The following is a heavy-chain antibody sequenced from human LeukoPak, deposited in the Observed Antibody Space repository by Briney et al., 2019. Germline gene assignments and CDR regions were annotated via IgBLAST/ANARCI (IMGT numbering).Heavy chain of an antibody. CDR1: GGSISSSTYY. Sequence: SETLSLTCTVSGGSISSSTYYWSWIWQPPGKGLEWIGYIHYSGNTNYNPSLKSRVTISVDTSKNQFSLRLSSVTAADTAVYYCARRSLENWYFDLWGRGTLVTVSS. CDR2: IHYSGNT. CDR3: ARRSLENWYFDL. J-gene: IGHJ2*01. D-gene: IGHD3-16*02. V-gene: IGHV4-61*05.